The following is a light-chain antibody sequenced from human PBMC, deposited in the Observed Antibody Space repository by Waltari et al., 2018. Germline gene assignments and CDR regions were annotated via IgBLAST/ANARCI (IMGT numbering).Light chain of an antibody. CDR2: KES. CDR1: GLLEAS. Sequence: SYELTQPSPVSVSPVQTASITCSGNGLLEASSYWYQQKERQAPIVVIFKESTKPAGVPVRFSGSKSGKTVTLTITEVRADDEADYYCQSAHRDANYVVFGGGTKLTVL. J-gene: IGLJ2*01. V-gene: IGLV3-25*03. CDR3: QSAHRDANYVV.